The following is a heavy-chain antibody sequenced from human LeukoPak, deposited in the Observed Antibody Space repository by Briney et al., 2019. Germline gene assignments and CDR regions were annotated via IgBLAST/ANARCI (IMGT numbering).Heavy chain of an antibody. D-gene: IGHD4-17*01. V-gene: IGHV3-9*01. CDR3: TKDKPTDNYGMDV. CDR2: ISWNSGSI. CDR1: GFTFYDYA. J-gene: IGHJ6*02. Sequence: PGGSLRLSCAASGFTFYDYAMHWVQQAPGKGLEWVSGISWNSGSIGYADSVKGRFTISRDNAKNSLFLQMNSLRAEDTALYYCTKDKPTDNYGMDVWGQGTTVTVSS.